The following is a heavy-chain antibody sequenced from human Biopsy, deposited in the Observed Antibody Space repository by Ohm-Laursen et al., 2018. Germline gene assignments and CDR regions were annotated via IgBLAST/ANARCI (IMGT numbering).Heavy chain of an antibody. D-gene: IGHD6-25*01. J-gene: IGHJ4*02. CDR2: ISGSGTTT. CDR1: GFTFGDYA. V-gene: IGHV3-23*01. CDR3: ARATYSSGHKIDS. Sequence: GSLRLSCTASGFTFGDYAMNWVRQAPGKGLQWVSTISGSGTTTHYADSVKGRFTISRDNSKNTVYLQMNRLRAEDTAVYHCARATYSSGHKIDSWGQGTLVTVSS.